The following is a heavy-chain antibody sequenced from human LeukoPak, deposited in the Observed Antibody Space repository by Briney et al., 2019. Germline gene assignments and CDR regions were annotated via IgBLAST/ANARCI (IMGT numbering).Heavy chain of an antibody. D-gene: IGHD1-26*01. CDR3: ARTGGSFYFYYYMDV. Sequence: PSETLSLTWTVSGGSIRSSSNNWGWIRQPSGKGREWIGSIQYTGTTYYNPSLKSRVTISVDTSKNQFSLRLSSVTAADTALYYCARTGGSFYFYYYMDVWGKGTTVTVSS. V-gene: IGHV4-39*07. CDR2: IQYTGTT. J-gene: IGHJ6*03. CDR1: GGSIRSSSNN.